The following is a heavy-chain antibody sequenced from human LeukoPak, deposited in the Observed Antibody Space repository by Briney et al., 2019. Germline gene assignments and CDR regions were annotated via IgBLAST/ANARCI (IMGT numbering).Heavy chain of an antibody. CDR1: RFTFSRYP. D-gene: IGHD3-16*01. CDR3: GRGGGGEYYFDY. Sequence: GRSLRLSCAASRFTFSRYPMHWVRQAPGKGLEWVTVISSDGSNKYYADSVKGRFTISRDDSKNTLYLQMNSLRAEDTAVYYCGRGGGGEYYFDYWGQGTLVTVSS. CDR2: ISSDGSNK. J-gene: IGHJ4*02. V-gene: IGHV3-30*04.